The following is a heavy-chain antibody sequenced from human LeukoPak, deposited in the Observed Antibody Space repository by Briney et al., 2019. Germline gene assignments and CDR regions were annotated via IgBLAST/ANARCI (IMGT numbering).Heavy chain of an antibody. V-gene: IGHV1-2*02. CDR1: GYTFTGYY. CDR2: INPNSGGT. CDR3: ARDSGERGSGSYLIAY. D-gene: IGHD3-10*01. Sequence: GASVKVSCKASGYTFTGYYMHWVRQAPGQGLEWMGWINPNSGGTNYAQKFQGRVTMTRDTSISTAYMELSRLRSGDTAVYYCARDSGERGSGSYLIAYWGQGTLVTVSS. J-gene: IGHJ4*02.